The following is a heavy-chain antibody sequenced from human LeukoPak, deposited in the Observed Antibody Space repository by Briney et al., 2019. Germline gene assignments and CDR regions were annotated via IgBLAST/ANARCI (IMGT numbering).Heavy chain of an antibody. V-gene: IGHV3-7*03. CDR2: IKEDGREA. D-gene: IGHD3/OR15-3a*01. J-gene: IGHJ4*02. CDR1: AFTFSGHW. CDR3: AKGRTFEY. Sequence: GGSLRLSCVASAFTFSGHWLTWVRQAPGKGLEWVASIKEDGREAHYVDSVKGRFTISRDNSKNTLYLQMNSLRAEDTAVYFCAKGRTFEYWGQGTLVTVSS.